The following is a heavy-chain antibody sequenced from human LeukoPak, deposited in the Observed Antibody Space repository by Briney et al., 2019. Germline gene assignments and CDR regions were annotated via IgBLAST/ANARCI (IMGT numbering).Heavy chain of an antibody. J-gene: IGHJ4*02. Sequence: KPGGSLRLSCAAFGFTFSSYSMNWVRQAPGKGLEWVSSITGRSEYIYYADSVKGRFTISRDNAKNSLYLQMNSLRVEDTAVYYCAREAPFDYWGQGILVIVSS. CDR1: GFTFSSYS. CDR2: ITGRSEYI. V-gene: IGHV3-21*01. CDR3: AREAPFDY.